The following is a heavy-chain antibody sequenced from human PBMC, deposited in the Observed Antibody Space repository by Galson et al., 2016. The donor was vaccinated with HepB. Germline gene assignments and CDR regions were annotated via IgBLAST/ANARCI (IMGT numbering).Heavy chain of an antibody. V-gene: IGHV1-24*01. J-gene: IGHJ6*02. CDR2: FDPEDGET. Sequence: SVKVSCKVSGYTLTELSIHWVRQAPGKGLEWMGGFDPEDGETIYAQNFQGRVTMTEDTSTDSAYMELRSLRSEDTAVYYCATDRGPLRSAYVYYYGMDVWGQGTTITVSS. D-gene: IGHD3-10*01. CDR3: ATDRGPLRSAYVYYYGMDV. CDR1: GYTLTELS.